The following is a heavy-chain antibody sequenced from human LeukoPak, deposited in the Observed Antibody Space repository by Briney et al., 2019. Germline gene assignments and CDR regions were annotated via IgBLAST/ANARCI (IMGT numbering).Heavy chain of an antibody. CDR1: GFTFSSYA. Sequence: RGSLRLSCAASGFTFSSYAMSWVRQAPGKGLEWVSAISGSGGSTYYADSVKGRFTISRDNSKNTLYLQMNSLRAEDTAVYYCARDGTRDSSGWYDYYYGMDVWGQGTTVTVSS. CDR3: ARDGTRDSSGWYDYYYGMDV. D-gene: IGHD6-19*01. J-gene: IGHJ6*02. CDR2: ISGSGGST. V-gene: IGHV3-23*01.